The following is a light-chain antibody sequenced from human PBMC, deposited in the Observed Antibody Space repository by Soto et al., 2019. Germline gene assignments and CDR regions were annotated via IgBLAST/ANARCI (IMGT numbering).Light chain of an antibody. CDR2: DAF. CDR1: QSVISY. V-gene: IGKV3-11*01. Sequence: DIVLPQSPATLSLYPGATATLSCRASQSVISYLAWYQQQPGQAPRLLIYDAFNSATGIPARFRGSGYGTDFTLTISSLETEDVAVYYCQQRSNWPWTFGQGTKVEIK. CDR3: QQRSNWPWT. J-gene: IGKJ1*01.